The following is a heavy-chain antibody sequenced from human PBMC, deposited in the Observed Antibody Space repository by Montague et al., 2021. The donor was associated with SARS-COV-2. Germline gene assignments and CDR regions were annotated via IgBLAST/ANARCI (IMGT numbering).Heavy chain of an antibody. CDR1: GGSISSYY. Sequence: SETLSLTCTVSGGSISSYYWSWIRQPPGKGLEWIGYIYNSGSKNYNPSLKSRVTISLDTSKNQFSLKLSSVTAADTAVYYCARDGLLYFSCYFLGEGYFDYWGQGTLVTVSS. D-gene: IGHD3-16*01. CDR3: ARDGLLYFSCYFLGEGYFDY. CDR2: IYNSGSK. J-gene: IGHJ4*02. V-gene: IGHV4-59*08.